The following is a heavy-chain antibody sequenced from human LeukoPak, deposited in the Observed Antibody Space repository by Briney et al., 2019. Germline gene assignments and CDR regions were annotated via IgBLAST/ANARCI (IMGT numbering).Heavy chain of an antibody. CDR1: GFTFSSYW. Sequence: PGGSLRLSCAASGFTFSSYWMHWVRQAPGKGLVWVSRINSDGSSTSYADSVKGRFTISRDNAKNSLYLQMNSLRAEDTAVYYCARVRRLGYYFDYWGQGTLVTVSS. V-gene: IGHV3-74*01. D-gene: IGHD3-9*01. J-gene: IGHJ4*02. CDR3: ARVRRLGYYFDY. CDR2: INSDGSST.